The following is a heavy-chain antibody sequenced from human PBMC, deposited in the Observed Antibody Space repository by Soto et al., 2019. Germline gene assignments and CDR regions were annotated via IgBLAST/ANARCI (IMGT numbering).Heavy chain of an antibody. J-gene: IGHJ5*02. CDR3: ARPARHYYDSSGYYA. V-gene: IGHV3-30-3*01. CDR1: GFTFSTYA. Sequence: PGGSLRLSCAASGFTFSTYAMHWVRQAPGKGLEWVAVISYDGSNKYYADSVKGRFTISRDNSKNTLYLQMNSLRAEDTAVYYCARPARHYYDSSGYYAWGQGPLVTVSS. CDR2: ISYDGSNK. D-gene: IGHD3-22*01.